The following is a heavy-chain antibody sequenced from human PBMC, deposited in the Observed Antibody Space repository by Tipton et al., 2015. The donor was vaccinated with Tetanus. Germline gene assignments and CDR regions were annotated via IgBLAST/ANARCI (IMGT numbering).Heavy chain of an antibody. V-gene: IGHV1-69*12. CDR2: IIPIFGTA. D-gene: IGHD4-23*01. CDR1: GGTFSSYA. J-gene: IGHJ4*02. Sequence: QVQLVQSGAEVKKPGASVKVSCKASGGTFSSYAISWVRQGPGQGLEWMGGIIPIFGTANYAQKFQGRVTITADESTSTAYMELSSLRSEDTAVYYCARDLSSGGNPHYWGQGTLVTVSS. CDR3: ARDLSSGGNPHY.